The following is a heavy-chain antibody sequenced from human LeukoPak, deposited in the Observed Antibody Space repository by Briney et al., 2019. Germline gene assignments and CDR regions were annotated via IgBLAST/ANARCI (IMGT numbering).Heavy chain of an antibody. CDR1: GFTFSNYA. CDR3: ARESEYLLEHYADV. Sequence: GGSLRLSCAASGFTFSNYAMHWVRQAPGKGLEWVAVISYDGSNKYYADSVKGRFTISRDNSKNTLYLQMNSLRAEDTAVYYCARESEYLLEHYADVWGQGTTVTVSS. CDR2: ISYDGSNK. V-gene: IGHV3-30-3*01. D-gene: IGHD3-16*01. J-gene: IGHJ6*02.